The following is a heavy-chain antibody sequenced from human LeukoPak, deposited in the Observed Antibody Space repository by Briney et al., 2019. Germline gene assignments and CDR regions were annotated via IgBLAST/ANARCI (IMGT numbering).Heavy chain of an antibody. CDR3: VRWLERFDY. Sequence: ASVKVSCKASGYTFTNYDINWVRQATGQGLEWMGWINPNSGGTNYAQKFQGRVTMTGDTSISTAYMELSRLRSDDTAVYYCVRWLERFDYWGQGTLVTVSS. CDR2: INPNSGGT. V-gene: IGHV1-2*02. CDR1: GYTFTNYD. D-gene: IGHD1-1*01. J-gene: IGHJ4*02.